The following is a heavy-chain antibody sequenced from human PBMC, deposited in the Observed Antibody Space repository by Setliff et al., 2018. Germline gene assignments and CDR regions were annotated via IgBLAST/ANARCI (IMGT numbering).Heavy chain of an antibody. J-gene: IGHJ5*02. CDR1: GYTFTSYG. Sequence: GASVKVSCKASGYTFTSYGISWVRQAPGQGLEWMGWISAYNGNTNYAQQLQGRVTITTDTSTSTAYMELRSLRSDDTAVYYCARDRITYYYGSGAGNWFDPWGQGTLVTVSS. D-gene: IGHD3-10*01. CDR2: ISAYNGNT. V-gene: IGHV1-18*01. CDR3: ARDRITYYYGSGAGNWFDP.